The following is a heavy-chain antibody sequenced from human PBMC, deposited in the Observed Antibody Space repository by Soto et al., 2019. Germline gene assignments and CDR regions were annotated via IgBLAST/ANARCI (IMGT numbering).Heavy chain of an antibody. CDR1: GGSITSSSYY. J-gene: IGHJ3*02. CDR2: IYFSGST. CDR3: ASQRGGWYYAFDI. V-gene: IGHV4-39*01. D-gene: IGHD6-19*01. Sequence: PSETLSLTCTVSGGSITSSSYYWGWIRQPPGKGLEWIGSIYFSGSTYYNPSLKSRVTISVDTSKNQFSLKLSSVTAADTAVYYCASQRGGWYYAFDICGQGTMVTVSS.